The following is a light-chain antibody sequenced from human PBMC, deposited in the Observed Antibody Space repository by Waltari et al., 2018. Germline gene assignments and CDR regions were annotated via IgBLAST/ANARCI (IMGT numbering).Light chain of an antibody. CDR1: SSNIGSRS. CDR2: END. CDR3: GTWDVSPGAGA. V-gene: IGLV1-51*02. Sequence: QSVLTQPPSVSAAPGQMVTISCSGSSSNIGSRSVSWYQQVPGTAPKLLIYENDKRPSGISDRFSGSKSGTSATLGITGLQTGDEADYYCGTWDVSPGAGAFGGGTKLTVL. J-gene: IGLJ3*02.